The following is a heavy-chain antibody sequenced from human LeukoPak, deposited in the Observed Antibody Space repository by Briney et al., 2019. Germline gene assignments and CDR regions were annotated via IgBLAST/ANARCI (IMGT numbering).Heavy chain of an antibody. D-gene: IGHD4-23*01. V-gene: IGHV4-59*01. CDR1: GGSISSYY. CDR3: ARDDPHYGGNSFDS. Sequence: SETLSLTCTVSGGSISSYYWSWIRQPPGKGLEWIGYIYYSGSTNYNPSLKSRVTISVDTSKNQFSLKLSSVTAADTAVYYCARDDPHYGGNSFDSWGQGSLVTVSS. CDR2: IYYSGST. J-gene: IGHJ4*02.